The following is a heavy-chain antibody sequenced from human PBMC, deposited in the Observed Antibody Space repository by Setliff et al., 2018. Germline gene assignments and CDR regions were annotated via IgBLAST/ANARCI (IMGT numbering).Heavy chain of an antibody. V-gene: IGHV4-4*07. CDR3: ARDSKYYYDSSGYYWNWFDP. D-gene: IGHD3-22*01. Sequence: SETLSLTCTVSGASISSYCWSWIRQPAGKGLEWIGRIYTSGRTNYNPSLKSRATMSVDTSKNQFSPKLSSVTAADTAVYYCARDSKYYYDSSGYYWNWFDPWGQGTLVTVSS. CDR1: GASISSYC. J-gene: IGHJ5*02. CDR2: IYTSGRT.